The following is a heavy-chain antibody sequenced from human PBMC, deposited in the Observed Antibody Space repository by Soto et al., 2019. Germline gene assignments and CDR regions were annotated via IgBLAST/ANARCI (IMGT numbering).Heavy chain of an antibody. CDR2: IYHSGST. D-gene: IGHD2-15*01. V-gene: IGHV4-30-2*01. CDR1: GGSISSGGYS. Sequence: PSETQSLTCAVSGGSISSGGYSWSWIRQPPGKGLEWIGYIYHSGSTYYNPSLKSRVTISVDRSKNQFSLKLSSVTAADTAVYYCARGQVVAAQHWGQGTLVTVSS. J-gene: IGHJ4*02. CDR3: ARGQVVAAQH.